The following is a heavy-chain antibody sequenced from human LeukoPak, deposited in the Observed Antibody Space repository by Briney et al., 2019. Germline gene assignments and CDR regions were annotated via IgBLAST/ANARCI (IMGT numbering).Heavy chain of an antibody. D-gene: IGHD6-13*01. J-gene: IGHJ3*02. V-gene: IGHV1-69*04. Sequence: SVKVSCKASGGTFSSYAISWVRQAPGQGLEWMGRIIPILGIANYAQKFQGRVTITADKSTSTAYMELSSLRSEDPAVYYCARDRRAAAGGNAFDIWGQGPMVTVSS. CDR1: GGTFSSYA. CDR2: IIPILGIA. CDR3: ARDRRAAAGGNAFDI.